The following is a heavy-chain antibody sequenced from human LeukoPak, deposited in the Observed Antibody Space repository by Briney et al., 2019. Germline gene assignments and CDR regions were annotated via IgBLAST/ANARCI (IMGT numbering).Heavy chain of an antibody. J-gene: IGHJ4*02. Sequence: KSGGSLRLSCAASGFTVSSNYMSWVRQAPGKGLEWVSVIYSGGSTYYADSVKDRFTISRDNSKNTLYLQMNSLRAEDTAVYYCAREGYSSGWYRNWGQGTLVTVSS. D-gene: IGHD6-19*01. CDR3: AREGYSSGWYRN. CDR1: GFTVSSNY. V-gene: IGHV3-53*01. CDR2: IYSGGST.